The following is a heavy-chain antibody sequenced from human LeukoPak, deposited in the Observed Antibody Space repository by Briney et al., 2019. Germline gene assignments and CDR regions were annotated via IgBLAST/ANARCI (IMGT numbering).Heavy chain of an antibody. CDR1: GYTFTSYD. CDR2: MNPNSGNT. J-gene: IGHJ6*03. CDR3: ARGFSSWYYYYYYMDV. Sequence: ASVKVSCKASGYTFTSYDINSVRQATGQGLEWMGWMNPNSGNTGYAQKFQGRVTMTRNTSISTAYMELSSLRSEDTAVYYCARGFSSWYYYYYYMDVWGKGTTVTVSS. D-gene: IGHD6-13*01. V-gene: IGHV1-8*01.